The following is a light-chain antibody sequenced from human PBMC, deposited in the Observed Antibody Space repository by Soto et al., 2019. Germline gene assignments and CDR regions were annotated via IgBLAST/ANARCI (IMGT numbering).Light chain of an antibody. CDR2: DAS. V-gene: IGKV1-5*01. CDR1: QSLNNY. J-gene: IGKJ5*01. Sequence: DIQMTQSPSTLSASVGDGVTITCRASQSLNNYLAWYQQKPGKAPKLLIYDASTLERGVPSRFSGTGSGTEFTLTISSLQPDDFATYYCQQYHRSSITFGQGTRLEIK. CDR3: QQYHRSSIT.